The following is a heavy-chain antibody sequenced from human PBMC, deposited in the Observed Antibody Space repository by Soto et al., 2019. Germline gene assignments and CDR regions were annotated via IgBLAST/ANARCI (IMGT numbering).Heavy chain of an antibody. CDR3: ARDESSSWQFDY. CDR2: IIPIFGTA. Sequence: ASVKVSCKASGGTFSSYAISWVRQAPGQGLEWMGGIIPIFGTANYAQKFQGRVTITADESTSTAYMELSSLRSEDTAVYYCARDESSSWQFDYWGQGTLVTVSS. D-gene: IGHD6-13*01. V-gene: IGHV1-69*13. J-gene: IGHJ4*02. CDR1: GGTFSSYA.